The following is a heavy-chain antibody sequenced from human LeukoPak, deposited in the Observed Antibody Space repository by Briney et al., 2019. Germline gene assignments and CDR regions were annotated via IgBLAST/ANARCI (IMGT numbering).Heavy chain of an antibody. Sequence: ASVKVSCKTSGYSFTTYHINWVRQASGQGLEWLGWMNPYTGDRGYAQRFQGRLSITSDTSISTAYMELGSLKSDDTAVYFCARTTLFTASGYDCWGQGTLVTVSS. CDR1: GYSFTTYH. CDR3: ARTTLFTASGYDC. D-gene: IGHD6-25*01. V-gene: IGHV1-8*03. CDR2: MNPYTGDR. J-gene: IGHJ4*02.